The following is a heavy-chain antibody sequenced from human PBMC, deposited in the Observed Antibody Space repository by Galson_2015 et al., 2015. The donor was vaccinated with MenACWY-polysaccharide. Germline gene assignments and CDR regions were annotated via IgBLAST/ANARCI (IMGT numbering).Heavy chain of an antibody. D-gene: IGHD2-21*02. CDR2: IPYDGSSK. CDR1: GFTFSSYA. CDR3: ARDGTRGGDSRAFDI. V-gene: IGHV3-30-3*01. J-gene: IGHJ3*02. Sequence: CAASGFTFSSYAMHWVRQAPGKGLEWVALIPYDGSSKYYADSVKGRFTISRDNSKNTVFLQMNSLRPEDTAVYYCARDGTRGGDSRAFDIWGQGTMVTVSS.